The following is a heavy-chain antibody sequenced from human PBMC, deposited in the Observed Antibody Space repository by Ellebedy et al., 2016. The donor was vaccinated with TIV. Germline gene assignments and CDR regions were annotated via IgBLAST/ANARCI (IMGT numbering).Heavy chain of an antibody. CDR3: ASSPSGYEIPY. D-gene: IGHD5-12*01. V-gene: IGHV3-30-3*01. CDR2: ISYEGSNE. J-gene: IGHJ4*02. Sequence: GESLKISXAASGFIFGSYGMHWVRQAPGKGLEWVTVISYEGSNEYYADSVKGRFTISRDNSKNTLYLQMNSLRAEDTAVYYCASSPSGYEIPYWGQGTLVTVSS. CDR1: GFIFGSYG.